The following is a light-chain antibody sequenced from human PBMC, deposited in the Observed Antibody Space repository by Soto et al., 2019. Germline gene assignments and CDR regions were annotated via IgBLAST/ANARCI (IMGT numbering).Light chain of an antibody. Sequence: DIQLTQSPSSLSASVGDRVTITCRASQGISNFVAWYQQKPGKVPKLLIYAASTLQSGVPSRFSGSGSGTDFTLSISTLQPEDVGTFYCQKYHSAPPKVGHGTRVEI. J-gene: IGKJ1*01. CDR2: AAS. CDR1: QGISNF. CDR3: QKYHSAPPK. V-gene: IGKV1-27*01.